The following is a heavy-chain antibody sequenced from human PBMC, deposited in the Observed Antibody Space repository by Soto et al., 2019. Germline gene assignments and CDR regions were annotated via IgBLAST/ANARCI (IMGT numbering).Heavy chain of an antibody. CDR2: IKSKTDGGTT. V-gene: IGHV3-15*01. D-gene: IGHD2-8*02. Sequence: GGSLRLSCAASGFTFSNAWMSWVRQAPGKGLEWVGRIKSKTDGGTTDYAAPVKGRFTISRDDSKNTLYLQMNSLKTEDTAVYYGTTELVGDAFDIWGQGTMVTVSS. CDR3: TTELVGDAFDI. J-gene: IGHJ3*02. CDR1: GFTFSNAW.